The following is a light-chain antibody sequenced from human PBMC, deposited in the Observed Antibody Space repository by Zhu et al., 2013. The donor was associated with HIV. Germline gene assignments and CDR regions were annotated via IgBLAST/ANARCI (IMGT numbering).Light chain of an antibody. CDR2: GAS. Sequence: VLTQSPVTLSVSPGERATLSCRASQSVTSGQLAWYQQKPGQAPRLLIYGASTRATGIPARFSGSGSGTEFTLTISSLQSEDSAIYYCQQYNTYPLTFGGGTKVEIK. CDR1: QSVTSG. CDR3: QQYNTYPLT. V-gene: IGKV3-15*01. J-gene: IGKJ4*01.